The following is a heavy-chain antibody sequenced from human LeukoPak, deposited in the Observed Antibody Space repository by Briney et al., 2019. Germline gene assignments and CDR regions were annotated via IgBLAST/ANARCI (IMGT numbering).Heavy chain of an antibody. D-gene: IGHD3-10*01. Sequence: TSETLSLTCAVYGGSFSGYYWSWIRQPPGKGLEWIGEINHSGSTNYNPSLKSRVTISVDTSKNQFSLKLSSVTAAGTAVYYCARGSSGEFWGQGTLVTVSS. CDR1: GGSFSGYY. J-gene: IGHJ4*02. V-gene: IGHV4-34*01. CDR2: INHSGST. CDR3: ARGSSGEF.